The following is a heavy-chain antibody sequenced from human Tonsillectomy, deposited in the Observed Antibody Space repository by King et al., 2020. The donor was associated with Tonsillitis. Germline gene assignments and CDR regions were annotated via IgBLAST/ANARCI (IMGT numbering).Heavy chain of an antibody. Sequence: VQLQESGPGLVKPSETLSLTCTVSVGSISSYYWSWIRQPPGKGLEWIGYIYYSGSTNYNPSLKSRVTISVDTSKNQFSLKLSSVTAADTAVYYCARGQVQFGDFWSGQNDYYYYGMDVWGQGTTVTVSS. CDR1: VGSISSYY. V-gene: IGHV4-59*01. D-gene: IGHD3-3*01. CDR2: IYYSGST. CDR3: ARGQVQFGDFWSGQNDYYYYGMDV. J-gene: IGHJ6*02.